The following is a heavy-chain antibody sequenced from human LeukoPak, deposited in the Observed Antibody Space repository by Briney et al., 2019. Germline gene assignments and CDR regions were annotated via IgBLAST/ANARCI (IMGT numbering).Heavy chain of an antibody. D-gene: IGHD1-26*01. J-gene: IGHJ4*02. CDR2: ISGSGGST. Sequence: GGSLRLSCAASGFTFSSYAMSWVRQAPGKGLEWVSAISGSGGSTYNADSVRGRFTISRDNSKNTLYLQMNSLRAEDTAIYYCARGDRVGVTTGHFDYWGQGTLVTVSS. V-gene: IGHV3-23*01. CDR1: GFTFSSYA. CDR3: ARGDRVGVTTGHFDY.